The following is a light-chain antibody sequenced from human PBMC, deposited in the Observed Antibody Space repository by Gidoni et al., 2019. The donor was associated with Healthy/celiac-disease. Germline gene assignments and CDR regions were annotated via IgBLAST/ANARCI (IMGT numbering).Light chain of an antibody. V-gene: IGKV2-28*01. CDR3: MQALQTPST. Sequence: DIVMTQSPLSLRVTPGEPASTSCSSSQRLLHSNGYNYLDWYLQKPGQSPQLLIYLGSNRASGVPDRFSGSGSGTDFTLKISRVEAEDVGVYYCMQALQTPSTFGGGTKVEIK. J-gene: IGKJ4*01. CDR1: QRLLHSNGYNY. CDR2: LGS.